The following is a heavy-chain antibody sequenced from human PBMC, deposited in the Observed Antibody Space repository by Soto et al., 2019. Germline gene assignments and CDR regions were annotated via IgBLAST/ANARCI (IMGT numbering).Heavy chain of an antibody. Sequence: QVQLVQSGAEVKKPGASVKVSCKASGYTFSSSDINWVRQATGQGLEWMGWMNPNSGNTGHAQKFQGRVAMTSNTSIRTAYMELSSLRSEDTAVYYCARERGVISLDYWGQGTLVTVSS. CDR1: GYTFSSSD. J-gene: IGHJ4*02. V-gene: IGHV1-8*01. CDR2: MNPNSGNT. D-gene: IGHD3-10*01. CDR3: ARERGVISLDY.